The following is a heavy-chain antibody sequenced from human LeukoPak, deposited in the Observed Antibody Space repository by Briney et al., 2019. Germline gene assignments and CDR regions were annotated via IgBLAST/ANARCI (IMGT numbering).Heavy chain of an antibody. D-gene: IGHD6-19*01. CDR1: GYSFTSYW. CDR2: IDPSDSYT. V-gene: IGHV5-10-1*01. J-gene: IGHJ3*02. Sequence: GESLKISCKGSGYSFTSYWISWVRQMPGKGLEWMGRIDPSDSYTNYSPSFQGHVTISADKSISTAYLQWSSLKASDTAMYYCASTPIAVAGIGSFDIWGQGTMVTASS. CDR3: ASTPIAVAGIGSFDI.